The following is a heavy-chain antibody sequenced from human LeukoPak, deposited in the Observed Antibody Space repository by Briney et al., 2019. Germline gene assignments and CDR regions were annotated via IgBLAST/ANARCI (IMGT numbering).Heavy chain of an antibody. CDR2: ISSSGAAI. CDR3: VRVGNRDQDYYYSYMDV. D-gene: IGHD5-24*01. J-gene: IGHJ6*03. CDR1: GFTFGDYY. Sequence: GGSLRLSCAASGFTFGDYYMSWIRQAPGKGLEWVSYISSSGAAIYYADSVKDRFTISRDNAQNSLYLQMDSLRAEDTALYYCVRVGNRDQDYYYSYMDVWGRGTTVTVSS. V-gene: IGHV3-11*01.